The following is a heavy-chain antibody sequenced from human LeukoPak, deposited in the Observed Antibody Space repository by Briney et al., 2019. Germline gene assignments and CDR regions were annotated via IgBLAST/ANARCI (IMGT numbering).Heavy chain of an antibody. V-gene: IGHV3-7*01. CDR1: GFTFSSYW. J-gene: IGHJ4*02. D-gene: IGHD2-2*01. Sequence: GGSLRLSCTASGFTFSSYWMSWVRQAPGKGLEWVANIKKDGSEKKYVDFVKGRFTISRDNAKNSLYLQMNSLRAEDTAVYYCAGPMGPTAIFGFDYWGQGILVTASS. CDR3: AGPMGPTAIFGFDY. CDR2: IKKDGSEK.